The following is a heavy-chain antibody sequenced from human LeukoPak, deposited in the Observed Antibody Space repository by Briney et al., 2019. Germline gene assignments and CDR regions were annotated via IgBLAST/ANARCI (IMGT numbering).Heavy chain of an antibody. CDR2: ISSSGSTI. J-gene: IGHJ3*02. CDR1: GFTFNRFY. CDR3: ARGRAEGPFDI. Sequence: GGSLRLSCSASGFTFNRFYLHWVRQAPGKGLEWVSYISSSGSTIYYADSVKGRFTISRDNAKNSLYLQMNSLRAEDTAVYYCARGRAEGPFDIWGQGTMVTVSS. V-gene: IGHV3-48*03.